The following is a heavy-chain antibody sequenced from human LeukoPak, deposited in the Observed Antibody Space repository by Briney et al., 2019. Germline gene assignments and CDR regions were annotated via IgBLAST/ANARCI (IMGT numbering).Heavy chain of an antibody. D-gene: IGHD3-10*01. CDR1: GRPISRYY. J-gene: IGHJ4*02. CDR3: AGVVYGSGSWVDY. Sequence: SETLSLTCTVSGRPISRYYWSWIRQPPGKGLECIGYIYYSGSTNYNPSLNSRVTISVDTSKNQFSLKLSSVTAADTAVYYCAGVVYGSGSWVDYWGQGTLVTVSS. V-gene: IGHV4-59*01. CDR2: IYYSGST.